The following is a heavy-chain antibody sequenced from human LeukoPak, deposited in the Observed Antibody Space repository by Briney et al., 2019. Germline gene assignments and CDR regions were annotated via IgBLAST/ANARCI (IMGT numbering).Heavy chain of an antibody. J-gene: IGHJ4*02. D-gene: IGHD2-21*02. CDR1: GGSINSYY. CDR2: VYTSGST. Sequence: PSETLSLTCTVSGGSINSYYWTWIRQPAGKGLEWIGRVYTSGSTNYNPSLKSRVTISVDTSKNQFSLKLGSVTAADTAVYFCARHPRVTAYYDYWGQGTLVTVSS. CDR3: ARHPRVTAYYDY. V-gene: IGHV4-4*07.